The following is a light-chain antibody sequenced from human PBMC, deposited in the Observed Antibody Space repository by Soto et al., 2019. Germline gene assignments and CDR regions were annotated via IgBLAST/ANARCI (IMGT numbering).Light chain of an antibody. J-gene: IGKJ4*01. CDR1: QSVNIY. V-gene: IGKV3-11*01. Sequence: EIVMTQSPATLSVSPGERATLSCRASQSVNIYLAWCQQKPGQAPRLLIFGASYRATGIPARFSGSGSGTDFTLTISSLEPEDFAVYYCQQRGNWPSFGGGTKVDI. CDR3: QQRGNWPS. CDR2: GAS.